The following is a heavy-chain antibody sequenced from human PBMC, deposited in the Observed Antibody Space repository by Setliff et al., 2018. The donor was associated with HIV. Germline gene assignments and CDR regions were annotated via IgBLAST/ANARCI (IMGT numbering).Heavy chain of an antibody. CDR2: ISAYKGNT. Sequence: ASVKVSCKAAGYNFLSYGFSWVRQAPGQGFQWMGWISAYKGNTIYAQNLQGRVTMTTDTSTSTVYMELRSLRSDDTAVYFCARAGAAETSHFDYWGQGTLVTVSS. J-gene: IGHJ4*02. CDR3: ARAGAAETSHFDY. CDR1: GYNFLSYG. V-gene: IGHV1-18*04. D-gene: IGHD2-15*01.